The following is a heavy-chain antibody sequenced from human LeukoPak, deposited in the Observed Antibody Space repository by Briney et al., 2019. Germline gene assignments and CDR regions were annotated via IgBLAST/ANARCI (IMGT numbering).Heavy chain of an antibody. D-gene: IGHD3-16*02. Sequence: GGSLRLSCAASGFTFSSYGMHWVRQAPGKGLEWVAVISYDGSNKYYADSVKGRFTISRDNSKNTLYLQMNSLRAEDTAVYYCAKDLLSRIMITFGGVIVRPPYFDYWGQGTLVTVSS. V-gene: IGHV3-30*18. J-gene: IGHJ4*02. CDR1: GFTFSSYG. CDR2: ISYDGSNK. CDR3: AKDLLSRIMITFGGVIVRPPYFDY.